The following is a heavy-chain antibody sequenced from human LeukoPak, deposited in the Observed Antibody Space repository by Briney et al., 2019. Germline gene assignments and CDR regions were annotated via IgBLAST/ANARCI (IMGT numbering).Heavy chain of an antibody. D-gene: IGHD5-12*01. V-gene: IGHV3-23*01. CDR2: ISGSGGST. CDR1: GLTFSSYA. CDR3: AREWGDIASAVFDY. J-gene: IGHJ4*02. Sequence: PGGSLRLSCAASGLTFSSYATSWVRQAPGKGLEWVSAISGSGGSTYYADSVKGRLTISRDNAKNSLYLQMNSLRAEDTAVYYCAREWGDIASAVFDYWGQGTLVTVSS.